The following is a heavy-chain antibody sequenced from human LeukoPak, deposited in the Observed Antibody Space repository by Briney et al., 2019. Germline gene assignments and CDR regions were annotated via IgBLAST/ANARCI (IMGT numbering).Heavy chain of an antibody. Sequence: GGSLRLSCAASGFTFSSYDIYWVRQAPGKGLEWVATISYDGSNKYYGDSVKGRFTISRDNSKNTLYLQMNSLRAEDTAMYYCAREVSAQAIHGFDPWGQGTLVTVSS. V-gene: IGHV3-30*03. J-gene: IGHJ5*02. CDR3: AREVSAQAIHGFDP. CDR2: ISYDGSNK. D-gene: IGHD2-21*01. CDR1: GFTFSSYD.